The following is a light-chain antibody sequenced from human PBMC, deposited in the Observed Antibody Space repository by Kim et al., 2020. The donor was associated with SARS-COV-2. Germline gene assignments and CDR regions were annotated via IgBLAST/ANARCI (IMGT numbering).Light chain of an antibody. CDR1: QSVLYSPIKTNY. CDR2: WAS. Sequence: ATMNYKSSQSVLYSPIKTNYLAWYQQKPGQSPRLLIYWASTRESVVPDRFSGSGSGTDFTLTISNLQAEDVAVYYCQHYVSPPRTFGGGTKVDIK. J-gene: IGKJ4*01. V-gene: IGKV4-1*01. CDR3: QHYVSPPRT.